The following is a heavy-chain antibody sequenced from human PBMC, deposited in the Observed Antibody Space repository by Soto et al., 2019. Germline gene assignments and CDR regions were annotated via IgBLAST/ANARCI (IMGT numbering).Heavy chain of an antibody. CDR3: AKNPTTTITHSRGSYWYFDL. D-gene: IGHD5-12*01. CDR2: ISFDGNNK. Sequence: QVQLVESGGGVVQPGRSLRLSCAASGFTFSTYGMHWVRQGPGKGLEWVTVISFDGNNKYYTDSVKGRLTLSRDNSKNTVFLQSSSLRAEDTAVYYCAKNPTTTITHSRGSYWYFDLWVRGTLVTVSS. CDR1: GFTFSTYG. V-gene: IGHV3-30*18. J-gene: IGHJ2*01.